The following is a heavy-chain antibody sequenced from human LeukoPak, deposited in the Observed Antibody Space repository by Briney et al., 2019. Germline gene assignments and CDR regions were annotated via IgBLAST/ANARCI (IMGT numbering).Heavy chain of an antibody. V-gene: IGHV3-23*01. J-gene: IGHJ5*02. D-gene: IGHD3-9*01. CDR1: GFTFSSYA. CDR3: ARDLVTGYYTGWFDP. CDR2: ISGSGGST. Sequence: GGSLRLSCAASGFTFSSYAMSWVRQAPGKGLEWVSAISGSGGSTYYADSVKGRFTISRDNSKNTLYLQMNSLRAEDTAVYYCARDLVTGYYTGWFDPWGQGTLVTVSS.